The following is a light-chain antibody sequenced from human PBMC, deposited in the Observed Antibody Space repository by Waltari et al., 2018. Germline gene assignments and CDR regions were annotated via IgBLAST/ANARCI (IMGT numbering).Light chain of an antibody. CDR1: QNVGTY. J-gene: IGKJ1*01. CDR2: HAS. V-gene: IGKV3-20*01. Sequence: SCRAGQNVGTYLAWYQQKPGQAPRLLIYHASSRATGIPDRFSGSGSGTDFSLTISRLEPEDFAVYYCQNHERLPATFGQGTNVEIK. CDR3: QNHERLPAT.